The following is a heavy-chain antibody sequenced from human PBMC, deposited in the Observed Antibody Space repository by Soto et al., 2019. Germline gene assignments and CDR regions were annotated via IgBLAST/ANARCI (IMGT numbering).Heavy chain of an antibody. V-gene: IGHV3-30*03. J-gene: IGHJ6*02. Sequence: GGSLRLSCAASGFTFSYYGMHWVRQAPGKGLEWVAVISYDGSNKYYADSVKGRFTISRDNSKNTLYLQMNSLRAEDTAVYYCARSPLFRSGHYGMDVWGQGTTVTVSS. CDR3: ARSPLFRSGHYGMDV. CDR1: GFTFSYYG. D-gene: IGHD3-3*01. CDR2: ISYDGSNK.